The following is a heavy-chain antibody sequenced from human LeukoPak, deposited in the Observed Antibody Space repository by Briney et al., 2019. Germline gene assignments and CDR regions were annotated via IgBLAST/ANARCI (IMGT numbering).Heavy chain of an antibody. Sequence: SETLSLTCTVSGGSISSYYWSWIRQPAGKGLEWIGRIYTSGSTNYNPSLKSRVTMSVDTSKNQFSLKLSSVTAADTAVYYCARVKYDYVWGSYRDIDLTDYWGQGTLVTVSS. CDR1: GGSISSYY. J-gene: IGHJ4*02. CDR2: IYTSGST. CDR3: ARVKYDYVWGSYRDIDLTDY. V-gene: IGHV4-4*07. D-gene: IGHD3-16*02.